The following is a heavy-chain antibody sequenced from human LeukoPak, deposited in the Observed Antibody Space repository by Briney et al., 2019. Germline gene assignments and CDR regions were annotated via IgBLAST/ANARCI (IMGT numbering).Heavy chain of an antibody. J-gene: IGHJ4*02. D-gene: IGHD3-22*01. V-gene: IGHV1-2*02. CDR2: INPNSGGT. CDR3: ARDPILAYDSSGYYYSRFDY. Sequence: ASVKVSCKASGYTFTGYYMHWVRQAPGQGLEWMGWINPNSGGTNYAQKFQGRVTMTRDTSISTAYMELRSLRSDDTAVYYCARDPILAYDSSGYYYSRFDYWGQGTLVTVSS. CDR1: GYTFTGYY.